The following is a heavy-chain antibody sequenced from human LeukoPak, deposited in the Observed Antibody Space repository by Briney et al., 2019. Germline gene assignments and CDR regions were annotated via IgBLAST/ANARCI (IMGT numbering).Heavy chain of an antibody. D-gene: IGHD1-26*01. Sequence: ASVKVSCKASGYTFTSYGISWVRQAPGQGLEWMGWISAYNGNTNYAQKLQGRVTMTTDTSTSTAYMELRSLRSDDTAVYYCARDRILEWELRVGDAFDIWGQGTMVTVSS. CDR3: ARDRILEWELRVGDAFDI. CDR1: GYTFTSYG. V-gene: IGHV1-18*01. CDR2: ISAYNGNT. J-gene: IGHJ3*02.